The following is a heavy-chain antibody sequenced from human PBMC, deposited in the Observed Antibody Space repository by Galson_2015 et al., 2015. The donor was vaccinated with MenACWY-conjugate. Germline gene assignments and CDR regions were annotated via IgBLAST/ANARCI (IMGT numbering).Heavy chain of an antibody. Sequence: ETLSLTCAVSDYSIRSGYFWGWFRQPPGKGLEWIARIFHSGTTYYNPSLKSRVTISVDTSKYQFSLKLSSVTAADTAVYYCARVEKYSGSFYILYWGQGTLVTVSS. V-gene: IGHV4-38-2*01. D-gene: IGHD1-26*01. CDR1: DYSIRSGYF. CDR2: IFHSGTT. CDR3: ARVEKYSGSFYILY. J-gene: IGHJ4*02.